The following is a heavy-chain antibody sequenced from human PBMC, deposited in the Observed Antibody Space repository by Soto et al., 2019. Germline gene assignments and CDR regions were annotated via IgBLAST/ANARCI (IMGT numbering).Heavy chain of an antibody. J-gene: IGHJ4*02. CDR3: ARQSWELSDYFDY. CDR2: IYYSGST. Sequence: QLQLQESGPGLVKPSETLSLTCTVSGGSISSSSYYWGWIRQPPGKGLEWIGSIYYSGSTYYNPSLKSRVTLSVDTSKNQFSLKLSSVTAADTAVYYCARQSWELSDYFDYWGQGTLVTVSS. V-gene: IGHV4-39*01. CDR1: GGSISSSSYY. D-gene: IGHD1-26*01.